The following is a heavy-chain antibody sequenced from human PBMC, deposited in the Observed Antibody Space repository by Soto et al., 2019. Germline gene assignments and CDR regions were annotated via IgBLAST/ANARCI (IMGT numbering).Heavy chain of an antibody. CDR3: AKEFDAGDPRAFDS. CDR2: ISGSGGAT. V-gene: IGHV3-23*01. Sequence: EVQLLESGGGLVQPGGSLRLFCAASRFPFNSYAMSWVRQAPGKGLEWVSAISGSGGATYYAGSVKGRFTISRDTSNDTLDLQMNSLRAEDTALYHCAKEFDAGDPRAFDSWGQGRMVTVSS. J-gene: IGHJ3*02. CDR1: RFPFNSYA. D-gene: IGHD3-10*01.